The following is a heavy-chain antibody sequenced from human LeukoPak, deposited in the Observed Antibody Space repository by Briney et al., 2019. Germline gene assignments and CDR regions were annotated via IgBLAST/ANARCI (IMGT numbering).Heavy chain of an antibody. CDR1: GFTVSNNY. D-gene: IGHD2-8*01. Sequence: GGSLRLSCAASGFTVSNNYMSWVRQAPGKGLEWVSVIYSGGSTYYADSVKGRFTISRDNSKNTLYLQMNSLRAEDTAVYYCAKCGTKAWFDYWGQGTLVTVSS. CDR2: IYSGGST. J-gene: IGHJ4*02. V-gene: IGHV3-53*01. CDR3: AKCGTKAWFDY.